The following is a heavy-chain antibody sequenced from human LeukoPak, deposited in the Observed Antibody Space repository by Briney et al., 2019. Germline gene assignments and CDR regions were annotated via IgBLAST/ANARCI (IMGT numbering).Heavy chain of an antibody. V-gene: IGHV3-30*02. D-gene: IGHD4-17*01. J-gene: IGHJ4*02. CDR2: IRYDGSNK. CDR3: AKDMVGYGDLFDY. CDR1: GFTFSSYE. Sequence: GGSLRPSCAASGFTFSSYEMSWVRQAPGKGLEWAAFIRYDGSNKYYADSVKGRFTISRDNSKNTLYLQMNSLRAEDTAVYYCAKDMVGYGDLFDYWGQGTLVTVSS.